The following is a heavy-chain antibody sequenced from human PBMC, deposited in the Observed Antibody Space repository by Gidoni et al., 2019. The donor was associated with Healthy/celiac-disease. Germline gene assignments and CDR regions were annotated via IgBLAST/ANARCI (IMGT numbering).Heavy chain of an antibody. CDR1: GYTFPGYY. Sequence: QVQLVQSGAEVKKPGASVKVSCKASGYTFPGYYMHWVRQAPGQGLEWMGWINPNSGGTNYAQKFQGRVTMTRDTSISTAYMELSRLRSDDTAVYYCARGTIDFWSGYWIDYWGQGTLVTVSS. CDR3: ARGTIDFWSGYWIDY. J-gene: IGHJ4*02. CDR2: INPNSGGT. D-gene: IGHD3-3*01. V-gene: IGHV1-2*02.